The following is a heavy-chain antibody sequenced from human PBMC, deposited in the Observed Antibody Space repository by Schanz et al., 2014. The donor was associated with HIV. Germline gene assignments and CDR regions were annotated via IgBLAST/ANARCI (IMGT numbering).Heavy chain of an antibody. Sequence: QVQLVESGGGLVKPGGSLRLSCAASRFTFSDYLMNWLRQAPGKGLEWVSYISSSGSTVYSADSVKGRFTISRDNAKNSRYLQMNSLRAEDTAVYYGARILGSGSSSWSYYYYYYYGMDVWGQGTTVTVSS. D-gene: IGHD6-13*01. CDR2: ISSSGSTV. CDR1: RFTFSDYL. CDR3: ARILGSGSSSWSYYYYYYYGMDV. J-gene: IGHJ6*02. V-gene: IGHV3-11*01.